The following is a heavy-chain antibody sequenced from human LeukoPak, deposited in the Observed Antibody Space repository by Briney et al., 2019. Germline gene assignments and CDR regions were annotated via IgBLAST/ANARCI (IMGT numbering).Heavy chain of an antibody. CDR2: ISAYNGNT. J-gene: IGHJ6*03. Sequence: ASVKVSCKASGYTFTSYGISWVRQAPGQGLEWMGWISAYNGNTNYAQKLQGRVTMTTDTSTSTAYMELRSLRSDDTAVYYCARDPPHRYCSGGSCYDYYMDVWGKGTTVTVSS. D-gene: IGHD2-15*01. CDR1: GYTFTSYG. V-gene: IGHV1-18*01. CDR3: ARDPPHRYCSGGSCYDYYMDV.